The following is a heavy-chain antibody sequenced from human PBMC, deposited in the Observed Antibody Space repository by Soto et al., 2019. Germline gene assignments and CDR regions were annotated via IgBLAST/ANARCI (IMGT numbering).Heavy chain of an antibody. Sequence: GGSLRLSCAASGFTFSDYYMSWIRQAPGKGLEWVSYISSSGSTIYYADSVKGRFTISRDNAKNSLYLQMNSLRAEDTAVYYCARDLHDILRYYYYGMDVWGQGTTVTVSS. CDR3: ARDLHDILRYYYYGMDV. J-gene: IGHJ6*02. CDR2: ISSSGSTI. V-gene: IGHV3-11*01. D-gene: IGHD3-9*01. CDR1: GFTFSDYY.